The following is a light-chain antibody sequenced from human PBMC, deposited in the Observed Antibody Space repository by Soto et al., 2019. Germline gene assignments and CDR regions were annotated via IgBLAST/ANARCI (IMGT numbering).Light chain of an antibody. V-gene: IGKV1-5*03. CDR3: QQYNTYPLT. CDR2: KAS. J-gene: IGKJ4*01. Sequence: DIQMTQSPSTLSASVGDRVTITCRASQSISTWLAWYQQKPGKAPKLLIYKASSLESGVSSRFSGSGSGTEFTLTISSLQPDDFGTYYCQQYNTYPLTFGGGTTVEIK. CDR1: QSISTW.